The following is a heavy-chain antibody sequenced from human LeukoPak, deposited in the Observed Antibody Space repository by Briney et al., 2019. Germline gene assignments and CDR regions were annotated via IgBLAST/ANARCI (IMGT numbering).Heavy chain of an antibody. CDR3: ARGPHYDSSPYVDY. V-gene: IGHV3-21*01. J-gene: IGHJ4*02. D-gene: IGHD3-22*01. CDR2: ISSSSSYI. CDR1: GFTFSSYS. Sequence: GGSLRLSCAASGFTFSSYSMNWVRQAPGKGLEWVSSISSSSSYIYYADSVKGRFTISRDNAKNSLYLQVNSLRAEDTAVYYCARGPHYDSSPYVDYWGQGTLVTVSS.